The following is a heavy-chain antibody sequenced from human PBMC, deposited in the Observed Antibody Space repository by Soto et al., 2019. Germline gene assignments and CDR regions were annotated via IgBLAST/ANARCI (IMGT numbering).Heavy chain of an antibody. Sequence: PAESLSLTCTVSGSSISSSSYDWGWNRQPPGKGLEWIGSIYYSGSTYYKPSLKSRVTISVDTSKNQFSLKLSSVTAADTAVYYCARHERIAARGYYYYYMDVWGKGTTVTVSS. CDR1: GSSISSSSYD. J-gene: IGHJ6*03. V-gene: IGHV4-39*01. D-gene: IGHD6-6*01. CDR2: IYYSGST. CDR3: ARHERIAARGYYYYYMDV.